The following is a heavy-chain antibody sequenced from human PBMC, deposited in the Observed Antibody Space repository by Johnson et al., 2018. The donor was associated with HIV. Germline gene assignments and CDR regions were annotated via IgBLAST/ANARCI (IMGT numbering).Heavy chain of an antibody. V-gene: IGHV3-30*04. CDR2: ISYDGSNK. J-gene: IGHJ3*02. CDR3: AREMYNWNDRSDAFDI. Sequence: QVQLVESGGGVVQPGRSLRLSCAASGFTFSSYAMHWVRQAPGEGLESVAVISYDGSNKYYADSVKGRFPISRDNSKNTLYLQMNSLRAEDTAVYYCAREMYNWNDRSDAFDIWGQGTMVTVSS. CDR1: GFTFSSYA. D-gene: IGHD1-20*01.